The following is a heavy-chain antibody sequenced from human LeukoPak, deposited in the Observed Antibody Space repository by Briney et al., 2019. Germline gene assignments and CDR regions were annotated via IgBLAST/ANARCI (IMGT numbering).Heavy chain of an antibody. V-gene: IGHV4-4*09. CDR3: ASLPVPITREYYFDY. CDR1: GGSISSYY. J-gene: IGHJ4*02. D-gene: IGHD5-12*01. Sequence: PSETLSLTCTVSGGSISSYYWSWIRQPPGKGLEWIGYIYTSGSTNYNPSLKSRVTISVDTSKNQFSLKLSSVTAADTAVYYCASLPVPITREYYFDYWGQGTLVTVSS. CDR2: IYTSGST.